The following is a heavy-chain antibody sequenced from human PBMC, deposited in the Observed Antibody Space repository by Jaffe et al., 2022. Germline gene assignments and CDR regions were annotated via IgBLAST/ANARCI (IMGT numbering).Heavy chain of an antibody. CDR1: GFTFDDYA. CDR2: ISWNSGSI. CDR3: AKGSLRCSSTSCHSQGDYYYYMDV. V-gene: IGHV3-9*01. J-gene: IGHJ6*03. Sequence: EVQLVESGGGLVQPGRSLRLSCAASGFTFDDYAMHWVRQAPGKGLEWVSGISWNSGSIGYADSVKGRFTISRDNAKNSLYLQMNSLRAEDTALYYCAKGSLRCSSTSCHSQGDYYYYMDVWGKGTTVTVSS. D-gene: IGHD2-2*02.